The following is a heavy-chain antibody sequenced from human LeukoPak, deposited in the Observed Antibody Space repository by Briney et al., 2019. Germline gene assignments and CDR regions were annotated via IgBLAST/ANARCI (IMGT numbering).Heavy chain of an antibody. CDR1: GFTFSSYA. V-gene: IGHV3-30*04. J-gene: IGHJ4*02. D-gene: IGHD2-2*01. Sequence: GGSLRLSCAASGFTFSSYAMHWVRQAPGKGLEWVAVISYDGSNKYYADSVKGRFTISRDNSKNTLYLQMNSLRAEDTAVYYWARAVVVPAAAIDYWGQGTLVTVSS. CDR2: ISYDGSNK. CDR3: ARAVVVPAAAIDY.